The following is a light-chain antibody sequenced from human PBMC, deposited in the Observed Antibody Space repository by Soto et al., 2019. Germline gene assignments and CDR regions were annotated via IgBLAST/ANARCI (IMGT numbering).Light chain of an antibody. J-gene: IGLJ1*01. CDR3: CSNAGRPDV. Sequence: QSVLTQPRSVSGSPGQSVAIYCTGTSSDIGGYNYVSWYQQHPGKAPKVMIYDVDKRPSGVPDRFSGSKSGNTASLTISDLQTEDEADYYCCSNAGRPDVFGTGTKVTVL. CDR2: DVD. V-gene: IGLV2-11*01. CDR1: SSDIGGYNY.